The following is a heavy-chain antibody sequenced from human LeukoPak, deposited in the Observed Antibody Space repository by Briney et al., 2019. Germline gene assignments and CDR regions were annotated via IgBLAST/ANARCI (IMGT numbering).Heavy chain of an antibody. J-gene: IGHJ4*02. CDR1: GGTFSSYA. CDR2: IIPILGIA. D-gene: IGHD5-24*01. CDR3: AREDGYAEY. V-gene: IGHV1-69*04. Sequence: ASVKVSCKASGGTFSSYAISWVRQAPGQGREWMGRIIPILGIANYAQKFQGRVTITADKSTSPAYMELSSLRSEATAVYYCAREDGYAEYWGPGTLVTVSS.